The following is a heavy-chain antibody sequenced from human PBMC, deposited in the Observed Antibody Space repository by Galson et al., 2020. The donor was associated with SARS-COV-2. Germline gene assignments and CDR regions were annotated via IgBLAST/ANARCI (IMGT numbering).Heavy chain of an antibody. J-gene: IGHJ4*02. V-gene: IGHV3-30*18. D-gene: IGHD6-19*01. CDR2: ISYDGSNK. CDR1: GFTFSSYG. CDR3: AKILSVADTFDY. Sequence: GGSLRLPCAASGFTFSSYGMHWVRQAPGKGLEWVEAISYDGSNKYYDDSVKGRFTISRDNSKNTLYLQVNGLRAEYTAVYYCAKILSVADTFDYWGQGTLVTVSS.